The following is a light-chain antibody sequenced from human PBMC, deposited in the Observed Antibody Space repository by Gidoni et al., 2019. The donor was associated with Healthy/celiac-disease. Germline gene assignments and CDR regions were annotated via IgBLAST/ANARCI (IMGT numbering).Light chain of an antibody. Sequence: DSKLTESPSSLSASVGDRVAITCRASQGISNYLAWYQQKPGKVPKLLIYAASALQSGVPSRFSGSGSGTEFTLTISSLQPEDVASYYCQKYNIAPFTFGQGTRLEIK. CDR3: QKYNIAPFT. J-gene: IGKJ5*01. V-gene: IGKV1-27*01. CDR2: AAS. CDR1: QGISNY.